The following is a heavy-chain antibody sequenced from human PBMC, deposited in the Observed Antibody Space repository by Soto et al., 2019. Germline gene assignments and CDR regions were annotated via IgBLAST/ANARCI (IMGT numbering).Heavy chain of an antibody. J-gene: IGHJ4*02. CDR2: GYSGFT. CDR3: ARDYGDYSFFFDY. CDR1: GGSITTYQ. Sequence: QVQLQESGPGLVKPSETLSLTCTVSGGSITTYQWSWIRQPPGKGLEWIGGYSGFTNYNPSLESRATISVDHSKNQFFLTLRSVTAADTAVNYCARDYGDYSFFFDYWGQGALVTVSS. D-gene: IGHD4-17*01. V-gene: IGHV4-59*01.